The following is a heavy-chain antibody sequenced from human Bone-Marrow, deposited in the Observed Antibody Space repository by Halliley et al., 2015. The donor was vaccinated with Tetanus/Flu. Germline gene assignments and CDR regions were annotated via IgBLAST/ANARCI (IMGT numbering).Heavy chain of an antibody. CDR3: AGSRVGGSRGLDS. V-gene: IGHV4-59*03. CDR2: IYYTGDT. CDR1: GGSITDFY. D-gene: IGHD1-26*01. Sequence: LRLSCSVSGGSITDFYWTWIRRPPGKGLEYIGYIYYTGDTNYNPSLRGRVTISVDTSKNQFSLKLNSVTAADTAAYYCAGSRVGGSRGLDSWGQGILVTISS. J-gene: IGHJ4*02.